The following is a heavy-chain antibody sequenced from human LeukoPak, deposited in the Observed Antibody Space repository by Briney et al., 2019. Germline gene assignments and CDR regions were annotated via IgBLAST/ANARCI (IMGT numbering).Heavy chain of an antibody. CDR1: GYTFTSYD. Sequence: ASVKVSCKASGYTFTSYDINWVRQATGQGLEWMGWMNPNSGNTGYAQKFQGRVTITRNTSISTAYMELSSLRSEYTAVYYCATNTIAGIFDYWGQGTLVTVSS. CDR3: ATNTIAGIFDY. CDR2: MNPNSGNT. D-gene: IGHD6-13*01. J-gene: IGHJ4*02. V-gene: IGHV1-8*03.